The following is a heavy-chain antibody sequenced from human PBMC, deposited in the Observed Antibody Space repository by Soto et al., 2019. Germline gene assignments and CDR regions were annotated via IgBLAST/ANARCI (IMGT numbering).Heavy chain of an antibody. Sequence: GGSLRLSCAASGFTFSSYAMSWVRQAPGKGLEWVSAISGSGGSTYYADSVKGRFTISRDNSKNTLYLQMNSLRAEDTAVYYCAKDPTVYYYYYMDVWGKGTTVTVSS. CDR2: ISGSGGST. CDR3: AKDPTVYYYYYMDV. CDR1: GFTFSSYA. D-gene: IGHD4-17*01. J-gene: IGHJ6*03. V-gene: IGHV3-23*01.